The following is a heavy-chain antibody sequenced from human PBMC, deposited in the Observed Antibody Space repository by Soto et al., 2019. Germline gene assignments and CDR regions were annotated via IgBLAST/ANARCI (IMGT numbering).Heavy chain of an antibody. J-gene: IGHJ4*02. CDR3: ARDIRRYLQGLAAADNDY. Sequence: QVQLVQSGAEVKKPGSSVKVSCKASGGTFSSYTISWVRQAPGQGLEWMGRIIPILGIANYAQKFQGRVTITADKSTSTAYMELSSLRSEDTAVYYCARDIRRYLQGLAAADNDYWGQGTLVTVSS. CDR1: GGTFSSYT. D-gene: IGHD6-13*01. CDR2: IIPILGIA. V-gene: IGHV1-69*08.